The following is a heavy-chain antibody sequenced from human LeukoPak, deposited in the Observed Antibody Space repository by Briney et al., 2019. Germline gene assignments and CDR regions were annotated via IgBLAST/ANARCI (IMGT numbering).Heavy chain of an antibody. D-gene: IGHD5-18*01. CDR3: ARAGYSYGFGY. V-gene: IGHV3-74*01. J-gene: IGHJ4*02. CDR1: GFTFSSYW. CDR2: INGDGSST. Sequence: QPGGSLRLSCAASGFTFSSYWMHWVRQAPGEGLVWVSRINGDGSSTSYADSVKGRFTISRDNAKNTLYLQMNSLRAEDTAVYYCARAGYSYGFGYWGQGTLVTVSS.